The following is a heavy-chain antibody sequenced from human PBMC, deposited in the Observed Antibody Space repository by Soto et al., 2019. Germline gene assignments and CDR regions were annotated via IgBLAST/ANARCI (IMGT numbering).Heavy chain of an antibody. CDR1: GFTFDDYT. CDR2: IRWNSGKL. D-gene: IGHD1-1*01. J-gene: IGHJ6*02. CDR3: ATGVRKDGNEMDV. Sequence: EVQLVESGGGLVQPGRSLKLSCAGFGFTFDDYTMHWVRQAPRKGLEWVSGIRWNSGKLGYADSVKGRFTISRDNARNTLYLQMHSLRAEDTALYYCATGVRKDGNEMDVCGQRTKVTVSS. V-gene: IGHV3-9*01.